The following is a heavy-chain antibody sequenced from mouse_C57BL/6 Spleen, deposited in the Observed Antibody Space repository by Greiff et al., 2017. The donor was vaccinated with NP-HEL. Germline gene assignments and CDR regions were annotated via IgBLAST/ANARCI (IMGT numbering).Heavy chain of an antibody. Sequence: VQLQQPGAELVKPGASVTMSCKASGYTFTSYWITWVKQRPGQGLEWIGDIYPGSGSTNYNEKFKSKAKLTVDTASSTAYMQLSSRTAEDSGGYDCARRGLRADYWGQGTTLTVSS. CDR1: GYTFTSYW. CDR2: IYPGSGST. D-gene: IGHD1-1*01. J-gene: IGHJ2*01. CDR3: ARRGLRADY. V-gene: IGHV1-55*01.